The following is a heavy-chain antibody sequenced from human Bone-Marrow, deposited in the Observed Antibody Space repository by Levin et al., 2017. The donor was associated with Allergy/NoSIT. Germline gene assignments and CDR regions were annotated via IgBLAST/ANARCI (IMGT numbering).Heavy chain of an antibody. CDR3: ARAYGIAVDNYGMDV. J-gene: IGHJ6*02. D-gene: IGHD6-19*01. CDR2: INHSGST. Sequence: GSLRLSCAVYGGSFSGYYWSWIRQPPGKGLEWIGEINHSGSTNYNPSLKSRVTISVDTSKNQFSLKLSSVTAADTAVYYCARAYGIAVDNYGMDVWGQGTTVTVSS. CDR1: GGSFSGYY. V-gene: IGHV4-34*01.